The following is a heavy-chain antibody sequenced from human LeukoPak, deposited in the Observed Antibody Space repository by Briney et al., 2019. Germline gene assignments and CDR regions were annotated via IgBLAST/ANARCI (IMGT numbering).Heavy chain of an antibody. CDR1: GGSISSSSYY. J-gene: IGHJ4*02. CDR2: ICYSGST. D-gene: IGHD1-26*01. CDR3: ARVGGSYGYFDY. Sequence: SETLSLTCTVSGGSISSSSYYWGWIRQPPGKGLEWIGSICYSGSTYYNPSLKSRVTISVDTSKNQFSLKLSSVTAADTAVYYCARVGGSYGYFDYWGQGTLVTVSS. V-gene: IGHV4-39*07.